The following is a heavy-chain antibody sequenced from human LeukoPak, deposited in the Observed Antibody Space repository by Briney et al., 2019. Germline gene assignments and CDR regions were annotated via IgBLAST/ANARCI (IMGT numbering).Heavy chain of an antibody. CDR2: IYYSGST. Sequence: SETLSLTCSVSGGSMNSYYWSWIRQSPGKGLEWIGYIYYSGSTKYNPSLKSRVTISVDTSKNQFSLKLSSVTAADTAVYYCARWYSSGWAFDYWGQGTLVTVSS. J-gene: IGHJ4*02. V-gene: IGHV4-59*08. CDR1: GGSMNSYY. D-gene: IGHD6-19*01. CDR3: ARWYSSGWAFDY.